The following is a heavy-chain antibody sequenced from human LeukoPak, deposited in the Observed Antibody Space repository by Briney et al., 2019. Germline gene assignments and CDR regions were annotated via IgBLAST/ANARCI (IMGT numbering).Heavy chain of an antibody. D-gene: IGHD1-26*01. CDR3: ANTPGPIVGASVRDG. Sequence: SETLSLTCAVYGGSFSGYYWSWIRQPPGKGLEWIGEINHSGSTNYNPSLKSRVTISVDTSKNQFSLKLSSVTAADTAVYYCANTPGPIVGASVRDGWGKGTTVTVSS. J-gene: IGHJ6*04. V-gene: IGHV4-34*01. CDR1: GGSFSGYY. CDR2: INHSGST.